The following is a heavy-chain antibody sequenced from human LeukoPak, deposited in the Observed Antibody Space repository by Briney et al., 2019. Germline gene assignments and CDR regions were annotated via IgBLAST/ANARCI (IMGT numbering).Heavy chain of an antibody. CDR1: GFTFSSYS. CDR3: ARGLGELSYNYMDV. D-gene: IGHD3-16*02. CDR2: ISSSSSYI. V-gene: IGHV3-21*01. J-gene: IGHJ6*03. Sequence: SGGSLRLSCAASGFTFSSYSMNWVRQAPGKGLEWVSSISSSSSYIYYADSVKGRFTISRDNAKNSMYLQMNSLRAEDTAVYYCARGLGELSYNYMDVWGQGTTVTISS.